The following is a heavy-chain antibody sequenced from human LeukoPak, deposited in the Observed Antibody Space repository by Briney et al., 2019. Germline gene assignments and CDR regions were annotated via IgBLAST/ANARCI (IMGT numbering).Heavy chain of an antibody. D-gene: IGHD5-12*01. V-gene: IGHV4-61*05. J-gene: IGHJ4*02. CDR3: ARGKMRYSGYDLGNYFDY. CDR1: GGSISSSSYY. Sequence: SETLSLTCTVSGGSISSSSYYWGWLRQSPGKGLEWIASVYYSGSTDYNPPLKSRVTISLDKSKNHFSLSLTSVTAADTAVYYCARGKMRYSGYDLGNYFDYWGQGTLVTVSS. CDR2: VYYSGST.